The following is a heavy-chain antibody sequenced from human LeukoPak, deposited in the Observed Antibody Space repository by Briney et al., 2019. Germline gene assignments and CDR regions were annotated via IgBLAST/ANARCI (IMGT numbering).Heavy chain of an antibody. CDR1: GFTVSTNS. D-gene: IGHD4/OR15-4a*01. J-gene: IGHJ4*02. V-gene: IGHV3-53*01. Sequence: GGSLRLSCTVSGFTVSTNSMSWVRQAPGKGLEWVSFIYSDNTHYSDSVKGRFTISSDNSKNTLYLQMNSLRAEDTAVYYCARRAGAYSHPYDYWGQGTLVTVSS. CDR3: ARRAGAYSHPYDY. CDR2: IYSDNT.